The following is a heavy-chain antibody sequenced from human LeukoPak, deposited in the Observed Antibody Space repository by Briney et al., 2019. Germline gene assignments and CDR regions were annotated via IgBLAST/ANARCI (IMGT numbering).Heavy chain of an antibody. J-gene: IGHJ3*02. Sequence: PGGSLRLSCAASGFTFSSYRMNWVRQAPGKGLEWVSCISSRSSYIYYADSVKGRFTISRDNAKNSLYLQMNSLRAEDTAVYYCARDYYMAFDIWGQGTMVTVSS. D-gene: IGHD3-10*01. CDR2: ISSRSSYI. CDR1: GFTFSSYR. V-gene: IGHV3-21*01. CDR3: ARDYYMAFDI.